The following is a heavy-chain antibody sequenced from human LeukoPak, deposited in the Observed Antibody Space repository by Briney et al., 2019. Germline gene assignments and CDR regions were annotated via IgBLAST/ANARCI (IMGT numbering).Heavy chain of an antibody. J-gene: IGHJ4*02. V-gene: IGHV1-69*05. CDR1: GGTFSSYA. D-gene: IGHD5-12*01. CDR2: IIPIFGTA. Sequence: SVKVSCKASGGTFSSYAISWARQAPGQGLEWMGRIIPIFGTANYAQKFQGRVTIATDESTSTAYMELSSLRSEDTAVYFCARDSRTYQGSWIVATIELDYWGQGTLVTVSS. CDR3: ARDSRTYQGSWIVATIELDY.